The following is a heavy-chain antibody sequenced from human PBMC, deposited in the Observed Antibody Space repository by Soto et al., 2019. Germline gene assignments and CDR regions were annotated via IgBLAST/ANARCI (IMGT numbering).Heavy chain of an antibody. CDR2: IYYSGST. J-gene: IGHJ5*02. D-gene: IGHD3-22*01. Sequence: PSETLSLTCTVSGGSISSGGYYWSWIRQHPGKGLEWIGYIYYSGSTYYNPSLKSRVTISVDTSKNQFSLKLSSVTAADTAVYYCARDSGSSGYRDWFDPWGQGTLVTVSS. CDR1: GGSISSGGYY. CDR3: ARDSGSSGYRDWFDP. V-gene: IGHV4-31*03.